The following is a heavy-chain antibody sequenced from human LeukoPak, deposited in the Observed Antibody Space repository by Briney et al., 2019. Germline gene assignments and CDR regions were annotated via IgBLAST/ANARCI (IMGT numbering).Heavy chain of an antibody. CDR2: MNPNSGNT. CDR3: ARGRPTTYYYGSYANY. Sequence: GASVKVSCKASGYTFTGYYMHWVRQAPGQGLEWMGWMNPNSGNTGYAQKFQGRVTMTRSTSISTAYMELSSLGSEDTAVYYCARGRPTTYYYGSYANYWGQGTLVTVSS. D-gene: IGHD3-10*01. J-gene: IGHJ4*02. V-gene: IGHV1-8*02. CDR1: GYTFTGYY.